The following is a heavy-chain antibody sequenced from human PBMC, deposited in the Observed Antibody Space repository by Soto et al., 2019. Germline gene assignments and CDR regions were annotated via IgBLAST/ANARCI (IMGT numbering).Heavy chain of an antibody. CDR3: ARRLTPYYDSSGYPDY. J-gene: IGHJ4*02. V-gene: IGHV1-18*01. D-gene: IGHD3-22*01. Sequence: ASVKVSCKASGYTFTSYGISWVRQAPGQGLEWMGWISAYNGNTNYAQKHQGRVTMTTDTSTSTAYMELRSLRSDDTAVYYCARRLTPYYDSSGYPDYWGQGTLVTVSS. CDR2: ISAYNGNT. CDR1: GYTFTSYG.